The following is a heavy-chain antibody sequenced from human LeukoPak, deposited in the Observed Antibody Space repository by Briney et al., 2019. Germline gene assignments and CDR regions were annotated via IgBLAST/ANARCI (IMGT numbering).Heavy chain of an antibody. Sequence: ASVKVSCKASGYTLTHYGLNWVRQAPGQGLEWLGWISPANGNTKYAQKIQDRVSVTFDTSTGTTYMELRSLRSDDTAVYYCVRANLRAYYGSASYLDFWGQGTLITVSS. V-gene: IGHV1-18*01. CDR2: ISPANGNT. J-gene: IGHJ4*02. CDR1: GYTLTHYG. CDR3: VRANLRAYYGSASYLDF. D-gene: IGHD3-10*01.